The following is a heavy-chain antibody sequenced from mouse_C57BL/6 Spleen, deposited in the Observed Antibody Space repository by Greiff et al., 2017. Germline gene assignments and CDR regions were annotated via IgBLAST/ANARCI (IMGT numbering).Heavy chain of an antibody. J-gene: IGHJ4*01. CDR3: ARVYDYDGYAMDD. V-gene: IGHV1-55*01. CDR1: GYTFTRYW. D-gene: IGHD2-4*01. CDR2: LYPGSGST. Sequence: QVQLQQPGAELVKPGASVKMSCKASGYTFTRYWITWVKQRPGQGLEWIGDLYPGSGSTNYNEKFKSKATLTVDTSSSTAYMQLSSLTSEDSAVYYCARVYDYDGYAMDDWGQGTSVTVSS.